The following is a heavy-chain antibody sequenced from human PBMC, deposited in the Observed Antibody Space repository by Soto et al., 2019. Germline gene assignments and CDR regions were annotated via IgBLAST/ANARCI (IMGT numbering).Heavy chain of an antibody. V-gene: IGHV3-9*01. CDR1: GYSFEDYS. CDR3: VGGSWFD. Sequence: EVQLVESGGDMVQLGRSLTLSCVGSGYSFEDYSMHWVRQAPGKGLEWVSGISWNGNFTGYADSVKGRFTISRDNAKNSLFLQMRSLSLEDTALYYCVGGSWFDWCQGTLVNVSS. CDR2: ISWNGNFT. D-gene: IGHD2-15*01. J-gene: IGHJ4*02.